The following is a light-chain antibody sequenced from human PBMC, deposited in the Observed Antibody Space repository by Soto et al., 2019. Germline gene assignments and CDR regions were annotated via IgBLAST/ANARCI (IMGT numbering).Light chain of an antibody. V-gene: IGLV3-1*01. CDR2: QDN. J-gene: IGLJ2*01. CDR1: KGGDKY. Sequence: SYELTQPSSVSVSPGQTVSITCSGDKGGDKYASWYQQKPRQSPVLVIYQDNMPPAGIPERFSGSNSGDTATLTISGAQASDEADFYCQAWDDTTAAFGGGTKLTVL. CDR3: QAWDDTTAA.